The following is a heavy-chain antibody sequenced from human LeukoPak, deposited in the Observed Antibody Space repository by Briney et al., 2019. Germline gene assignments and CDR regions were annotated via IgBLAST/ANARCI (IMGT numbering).Heavy chain of an antibody. CDR2: ISGSGGST. V-gene: IGHV3-23*01. CDR1: GFTFSSYA. CDR3: AKDAGYSSSWYVDY. J-gene: IGHJ4*02. Sequence: GGSLRLSCAASGFTFSSYAMSWVRQAPGKGLEWVSAISGSGGSTYYADSVKGRCTISRDNSKNTLYLQMNSLRAEDTAVYYCAKDAGYSSSWYVDYWGQGTLVTVSS. D-gene: IGHD6-13*01.